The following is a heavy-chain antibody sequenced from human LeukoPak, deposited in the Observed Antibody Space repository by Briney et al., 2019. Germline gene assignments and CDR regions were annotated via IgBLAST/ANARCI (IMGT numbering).Heavy chain of an antibody. Sequence: PSETLSHTCTVSGGSISSGGYYWSWIRQHPGKGLEWIGYIYYSGSTYYNPSLKSRVTISVDTSKNQFSLKLSSVTAADTAVYYCARDRASDSSGYYYGGWFDPWGQGTLVTVSS. J-gene: IGHJ5*02. CDR2: IYYSGST. CDR1: GGSISSGGYY. CDR3: ARDRASDSSGYYYGGWFDP. V-gene: IGHV4-31*03. D-gene: IGHD3-22*01.